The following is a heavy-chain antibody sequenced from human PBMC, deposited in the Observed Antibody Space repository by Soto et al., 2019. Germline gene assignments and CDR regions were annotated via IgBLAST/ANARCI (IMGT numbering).Heavy chain of an antibody. D-gene: IGHD6-19*01. J-gene: IGHJ4*02. CDR1: GDSVSSISAA. CDR2: TYYRSKWYN. Sequence: SQTLTLTCAISGDSVSSISAAWNWIRQSPSRGLEWLGRTYYRSKWYNDYAVSVKSRITINPDTSKNQFSLQLNSVTPEDTAVYYCARVVTIKYSSGWFDYWGQGTLVTVSS. V-gene: IGHV6-1*01. CDR3: ARVVTIKYSSGWFDY.